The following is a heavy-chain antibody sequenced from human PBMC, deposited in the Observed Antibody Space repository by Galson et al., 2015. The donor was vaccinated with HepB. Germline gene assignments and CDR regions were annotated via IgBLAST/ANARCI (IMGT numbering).Heavy chain of an antibody. CDR2: ISYDGSNK. D-gene: IGHD2-2*01. CDR3: ARDVGYCSSTSCQFDW. CDR1: GFTFSSYA. Sequence: SLRLSCAASGFTFSSYAMHWVRQAPGKGLEWVAVISYDGSNKYYADSVKGRFTISRDNSKNMLYLQMNSLRAEDTAVYYCARDVGYCSSTSCQFDWWGQGTLVTVSS. V-gene: IGHV3-30*14. J-gene: IGHJ4*02.